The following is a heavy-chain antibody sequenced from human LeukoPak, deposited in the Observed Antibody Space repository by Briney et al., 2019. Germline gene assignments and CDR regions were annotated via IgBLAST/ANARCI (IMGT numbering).Heavy chain of an antibody. Sequence: PGRSLRLSCTVSGFTFDDYAMHWVRHTPGKGLEWVAGITWNRDNIGYGDSVKGRFTISRDNVKNVLYLQMNSLRPEDTAFYCAKDLSSAITSALVLDVWGQGTTVIVS. V-gene: IGHV3-9*01. CDR3: AKDLSSAITSALVLDV. J-gene: IGHJ6*02. D-gene: IGHD3-22*01. CDR2: ITWNRDNI. CDR1: GFTFDDYA.